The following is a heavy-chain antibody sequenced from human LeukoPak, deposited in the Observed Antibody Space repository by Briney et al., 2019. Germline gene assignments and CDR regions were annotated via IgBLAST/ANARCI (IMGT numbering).Heavy chain of an antibody. J-gene: IGHJ4*02. CDR2: ISGSGGST. CDR3: SKGGSSDLWGHFAC. D-gene: IGHD2-15*01. V-gene: IGHV3-23*01. CDR1: GLTFSSYA. Sequence: QPGGSLRLSCAASGLTFSSYAMSWVRQAPGKGLEWVSGISGSGGSTYYADSVRGRFTISRDNSKNTLSLQMNSLRVEDTAMYYCSKGGSSDLWGHFACWGQGTLVTVSS.